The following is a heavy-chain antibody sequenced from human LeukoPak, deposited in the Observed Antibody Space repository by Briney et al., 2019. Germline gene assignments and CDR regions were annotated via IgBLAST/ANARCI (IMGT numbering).Heavy chain of an antibody. D-gene: IGHD2-2*02. CDR3: ARVYRSSTSCYSHLAAFDI. CDR2: INPNSGGT. Sequence: GASVKVSCKASGYTFTGYYMHWVRQAPGQGLEWMGWINPNSGGTNYAQKFQGRVTMTRDTSISTAYMELSRLRSDDTAVYYCARVYRSSTSCYSHLAAFDIWGQGTMVTVSS. V-gene: IGHV1-2*02. CDR1: GYTFTGYY. J-gene: IGHJ3*02.